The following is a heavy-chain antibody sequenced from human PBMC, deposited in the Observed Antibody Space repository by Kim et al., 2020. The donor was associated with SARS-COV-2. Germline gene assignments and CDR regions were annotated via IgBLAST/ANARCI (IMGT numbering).Heavy chain of an antibody. V-gene: IGHV4-39*07. J-gene: IGHJ5*02. Sequence: STYYNPSLKSRVTISVDTSKNQFSLKLSSVTAADTAVYYCAREVGSPPDPWGQGTLVTVSS. CDR2: ST. CDR3: AREVGSPPDP. D-gene: IGHD2-2*03.